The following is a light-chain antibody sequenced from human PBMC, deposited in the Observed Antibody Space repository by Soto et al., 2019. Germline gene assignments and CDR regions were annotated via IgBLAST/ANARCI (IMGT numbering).Light chain of an antibody. Sequence: DIPMTQSPSTLSASVGDRVSITCRASQNINNLLAWYQQKPGKAPKLLMYDASTLESGVPSKFSGSGFGTEFTLTFSSLQPDDFAIYYCQQYHGYSSWTFGQGTRVDIK. CDR2: DAS. CDR3: QQYHGYSSWT. J-gene: IGKJ1*01. V-gene: IGKV1-5*01. CDR1: QNINNL.